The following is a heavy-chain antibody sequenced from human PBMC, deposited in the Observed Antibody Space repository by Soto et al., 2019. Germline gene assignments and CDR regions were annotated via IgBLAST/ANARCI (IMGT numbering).Heavy chain of an antibody. D-gene: IGHD2-15*01. Sequence: QVHLLESGPGLVKPSQTLSLTCSVSGDSISPVVYFWPWIRHPPGQALEYMGYIYKSKTTYYNPSFESRVAISLDTSKSQFSLNVTSVTAADTAVYFCARGRYCLTGRCFPNWFDSWGQGTLVTVSS. CDR2: IYKSKTT. J-gene: IGHJ5*01. CDR1: GDSISPVVYF. CDR3: ARGRYCLTGRCFPNWFDS. V-gene: IGHV4-30-4*01.